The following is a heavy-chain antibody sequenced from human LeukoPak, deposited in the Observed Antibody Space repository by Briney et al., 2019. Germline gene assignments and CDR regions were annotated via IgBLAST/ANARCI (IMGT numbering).Heavy chain of an antibody. J-gene: IGHJ4*02. V-gene: IGHV3-21*04. Sequence: GGSLRLSCAASGFTFSSYSMNWVRQAPGKGLEWVSSISSSSSYIYYADSVKGRFTISRDNAKNSLYLQMNSLRAEDTALYHCAREAGSSSWDYYFDYWGQGTLVTVSS. D-gene: IGHD6-13*01. CDR3: AREAGSSSWDYYFDY. CDR2: ISSSSSYI. CDR1: GFTFSSYS.